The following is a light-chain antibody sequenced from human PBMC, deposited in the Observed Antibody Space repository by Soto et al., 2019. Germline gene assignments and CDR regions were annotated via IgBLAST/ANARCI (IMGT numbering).Light chain of an antibody. J-gene: IGKJ4*01. V-gene: IGKV1-39*01. CDR3: QQSYSTPPLT. CDR1: QSISSY. CDR2: AAS. Sequence: DIQMTQSPSSLSASVGDRVTITCRASQSISSYLNWYQQKPGKAPKLLIYAASSLQSGVPSRFSGSGSGTDFTLTISSLQPEDLANYDCQQSYSTPPLTFGGGTKVEIK.